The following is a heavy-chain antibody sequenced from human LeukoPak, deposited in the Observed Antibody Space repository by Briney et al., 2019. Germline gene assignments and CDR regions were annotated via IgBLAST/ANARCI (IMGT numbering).Heavy chain of an antibody. CDR1: GGSISSSNW. D-gene: IGHD3-22*01. CDR2: IYHSGST. CDR3: ARSPPTYYYDSSGYYYTYYFDY. V-gene: IGHV4-4*02. Sequence: SETLSLTCAVSGGSISSSNWWSWVRQPPGKGLEWIGEIYHSGSTNYNPSLKSRVTISVDTSKNQFSLKLSSVTAADTAVYYCARSPPTYYYDSSGYYYTYYFDYWGQGTLVTVSS. J-gene: IGHJ4*02.